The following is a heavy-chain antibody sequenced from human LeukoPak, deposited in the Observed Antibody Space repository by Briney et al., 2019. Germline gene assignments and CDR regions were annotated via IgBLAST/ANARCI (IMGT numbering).Heavy chain of an antibody. CDR1: GFTVRSNY. V-gene: IGHV3-66*02. CDR2: IYSGGNT. J-gene: IGHJ4*02. Sequence: GVSLRLSCAASGFTVRSNYMSWVRQAPGRGLEWVSVIYSGGNTYYADSVKGRFTISRDNSKNTVYLQMNSLRTEDTAVYYCARGEDTTISQIFDYWGQGTLVTVSS. D-gene: IGHD2-15*01. CDR3: ARGEDTTISQIFDY.